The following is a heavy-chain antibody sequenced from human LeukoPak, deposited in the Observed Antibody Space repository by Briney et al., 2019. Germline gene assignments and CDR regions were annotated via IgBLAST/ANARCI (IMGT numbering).Heavy chain of an antibody. CDR2: IIPILGIA. V-gene: IGHV1-69*04. Sequence: SVKVSCKASGYTFTSYAISWVRQAPGQGFEWMGRIIPILGIANYAQKFQGRVTITADKSTSTAYMELSSLRSEDTAVYYCARDLDYDILSYYGMDVWGQGTTVTVSS. CDR1: GYTFTSYA. CDR3: ARDLDYDILSYYGMDV. D-gene: IGHD3-9*01. J-gene: IGHJ6*02.